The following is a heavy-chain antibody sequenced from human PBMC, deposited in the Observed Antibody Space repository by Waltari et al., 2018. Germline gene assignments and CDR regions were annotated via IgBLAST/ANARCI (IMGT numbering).Heavy chain of an antibody. J-gene: IGHJ4*02. Sequence: QVQLVQSGAEVKKPGSSVKVSCKASGGTFSSYAISWVRQAPGQGLEWMGGIIPIFGTANYAQKFQGRVTITADESTSTAYMELSSLRSEDTAVYYCAREGAAAGKYYFDYWGQGTLVTVSS. CDR1: GGTFSSYA. CDR2: IIPIFGTA. CDR3: AREGAAAGKYYFDY. V-gene: IGHV1-69*12. D-gene: IGHD6-13*01.